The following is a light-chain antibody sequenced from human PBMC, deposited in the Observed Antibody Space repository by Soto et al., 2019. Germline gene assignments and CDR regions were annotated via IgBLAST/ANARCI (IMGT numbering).Light chain of an antibody. Sequence: EIVMTQSPGTLSLSPGEVATLSCRASQSVSGSYLAWYQQKPGQAPRLVIYDASSRATGIPDRFSGSGSGTDFTLTISRLEAEDFAVYYCQHRNNRPFSFGP. CDR1: QSVSGSY. CDR2: DAS. V-gene: IGKV3D-20*02. J-gene: IGKJ3*01. CDR3: QHRNNRPFS.